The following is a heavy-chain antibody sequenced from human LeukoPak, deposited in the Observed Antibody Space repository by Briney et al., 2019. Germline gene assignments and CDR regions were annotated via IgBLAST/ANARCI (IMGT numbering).Heavy chain of an antibody. Sequence: KASETLSLTCGVSGMSLSDYYWTWIRQSPGKGLEWIGEINHGGSTDYNPSLKSRVTISVDRSKNQFSLKLSSVTAADTAVYYCARAVTFRYGMDVWGQGTTVTVSS. J-gene: IGHJ6*02. V-gene: IGHV4-34*01. CDR2: INHGGST. CDR1: GMSLSDYY. CDR3: ARAVTFRYGMDV. D-gene: IGHD4-17*01.